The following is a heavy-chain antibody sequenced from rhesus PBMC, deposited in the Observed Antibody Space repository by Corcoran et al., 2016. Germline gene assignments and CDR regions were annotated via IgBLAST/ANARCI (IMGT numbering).Heavy chain of an antibody. Sequence: EVQLVQSGAEVTKPGASVKSSCKAPGDPFTDYYLHWVRQAPGKGLEWMERVDPEDGEAINAKEVQDRVTITADTSTDTAYMELSSLRSEDTAVYYCATGEGVTTFDYWGQGVLVTVSS. CDR3: ATGEGVTTFDY. D-gene: IGHD4-23*01. CDR2: VDPEDGEA. CDR1: GDPFTDYY. V-gene: IGHV1-111*02. J-gene: IGHJ4*01.